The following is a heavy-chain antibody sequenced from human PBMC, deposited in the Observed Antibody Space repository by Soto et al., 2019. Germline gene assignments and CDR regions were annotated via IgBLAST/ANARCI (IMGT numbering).Heavy chain of an antibody. J-gene: IGHJ4*02. V-gene: IGHV4-39*01. CDR3: ARRTVNIRTFYSGLKTHCFDY. Sequence: PSGTLSLTCAVSGDSMSSSDYYWGWIRQPPGKGLEWIGSIYYSGSTYYNPSLQSRVAISVDTSKNQFSLKLKSVTAADTAIYYCARRTVNIRTFYSGLKTHCFDYWGQGAPVTVSS. CDR1: GDSMSSSDYY. CDR2: IYYSGST. D-gene: IGHD6-19*01.